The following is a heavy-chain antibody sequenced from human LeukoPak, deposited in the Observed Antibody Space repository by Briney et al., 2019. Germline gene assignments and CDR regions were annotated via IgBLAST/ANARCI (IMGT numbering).Heavy chain of an antibody. CDR2: ISVSGGST. CDR3: AKAVLVMSPYGMDV. CDR1: GFTFSSYA. V-gene: IGHV3-23*01. D-gene: IGHD3-22*01. Sequence: GGSLRHSCAASGFTFSSYAISGVGPAPRKGGEWVSAISVSGGSTYYADSVKGRFAISRDNSKNTLYLQMNSLRAEDTAVYYCAKAVLVMSPYGMDVWGQGTTVTVSS. J-gene: IGHJ6*02.